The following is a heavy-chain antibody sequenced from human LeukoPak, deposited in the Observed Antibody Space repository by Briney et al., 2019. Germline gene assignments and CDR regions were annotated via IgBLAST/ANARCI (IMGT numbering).Heavy chain of an antibody. CDR3: ASSNWLRDANFDS. D-gene: IGHD6-13*01. J-gene: IGHJ4*02. CDR2: IYNSGST. Sequence: SETLSLTCAVYGGSFSGYYWNWFRQPAGKGLEYIGRIYNSGSTNYNPSLKSRVTISVDTPKNQFSLKLTSVTASDSAVYYCASSNWLRDANFDSWGQGTLVTVSS. V-gene: IGHV4-59*10. CDR1: GGSFSGYY.